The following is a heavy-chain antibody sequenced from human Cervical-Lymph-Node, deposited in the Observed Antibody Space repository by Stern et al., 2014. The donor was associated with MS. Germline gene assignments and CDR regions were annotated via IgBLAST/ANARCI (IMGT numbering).Heavy chain of an antibody. V-gene: IGHV1-2*04. J-gene: IGHJ4*02. CDR3: ARGGTGDRPDFDY. D-gene: IGHD7-27*01. Sequence: QLVQSGAEVKKPGASVKVSCKASGYTFTGYYMHWVRQAPGQGLEWMGWINPNSGGPNYAPKFQGWVTMPRDTSLSTAYMELSRLRSDDTAVYYCARGGTGDRPDFDYWGQGTLVTVSS. CDR1: GYTFTGYY. CDR2: INPNSGGP.